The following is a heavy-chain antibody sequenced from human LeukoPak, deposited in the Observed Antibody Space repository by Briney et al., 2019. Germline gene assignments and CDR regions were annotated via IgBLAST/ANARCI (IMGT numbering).Heavy chain of an antibody. J-gene: IGHJ3*02. Sequence: ETLSLTCTVSGGSISSYYWSWIRQPPGKGLEWIGYIYYSGSTNYNPSLKSRVTISVDTSKNQFSLKLSSVTAADTAVYYCARGGLRDAFDIWGQGTMVTVSS. V-gene: IGHV4-59*01. CDR3: ARGGLRDAFDI. CDR2: IYYSGST. CDR1: GGSISSYY. D-gene: IGHD4-17*01.